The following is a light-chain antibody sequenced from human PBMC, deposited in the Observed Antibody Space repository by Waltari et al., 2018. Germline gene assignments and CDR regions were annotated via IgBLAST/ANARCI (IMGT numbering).Light chain of an antibody. CDR2: DVT. J-gene: IGLJ2*01. CDR3: SSYTSSSTVV. V-gene: IGLV2-14*03. CDR1: SSDVGGYNY. Sequence: QSALTQPASVSGSPGQSITISCTGTSSDVGGYNYVSWFQQHPGKAPKLVIYDVTNRPSGVSKRFSGSKSDNTASLTISGLQAADEADYYCSSYTSSSTVVFGGGTKLTVL.